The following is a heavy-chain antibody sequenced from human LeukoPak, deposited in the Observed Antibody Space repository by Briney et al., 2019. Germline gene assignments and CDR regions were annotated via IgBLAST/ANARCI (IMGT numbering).Heavy chain of an antibody. V-gene: IGHV3-7*01. Sequence: GGSLRLSCAASGFTFSDYYMSWIRQAPGKGLEWVANIKEDGSAKYYVDSVKGRFITSRDNAKNSLFLQMNSLKAEDTAVYYCARGGRMGDNWGQGTLVTVSS. CDR1: GFTFSDYY. CDR3: ARGGRMGDN. CDR2: IKEDGSAK. J-gene: IGHJ4*02. D-gene: IGHD1-26*01.